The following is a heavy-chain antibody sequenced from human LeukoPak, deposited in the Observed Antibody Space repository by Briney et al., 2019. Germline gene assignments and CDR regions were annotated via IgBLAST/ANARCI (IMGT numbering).Heavy chain of an antibody. CDR2: IYYSGST. V-gene: IGHV4-59*01. J-gene: IGHJ3*02. CDR1: GGSISSYY. CDR3: ARRRIAAAGTWVDDAFDI. Sequence: SETLSLTCTVSGGSISSYYWSWIRQPPWKGLEWIGYIYYSGSTNYNPSLKSRVTISVDTSKNQFSLKLSSVTAADTAVYYCARRRIAAAGTWVDDAFDIWGQGTMVTVSS. D-gene: IGHD6-13*01.